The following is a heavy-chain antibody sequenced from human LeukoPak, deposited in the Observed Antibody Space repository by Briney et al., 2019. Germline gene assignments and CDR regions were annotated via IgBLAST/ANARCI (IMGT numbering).Heavy chain of an antibody. D-gene: IGHD3-10*01. V-gene: IGHV1-2*02. CDR3: ARRWFGWPRAGSPTFDC. Sequence: GASVTVSCKASGYTFTGYYMHWVRQAPGQGLERMGWINPNSGGTNYAQTFQDRVTMTRDTSISTAYMELSRLRSDDTAVYYCARRWFGWPRAGSPTFDCWGQGTLVTASS. J-gene: IGHJ4*02. CDR2: INPNSGGT. CDR1: GYTFTGYY.